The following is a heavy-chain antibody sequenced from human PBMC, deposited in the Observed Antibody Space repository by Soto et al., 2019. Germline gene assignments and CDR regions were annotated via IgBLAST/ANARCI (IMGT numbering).Heavy chain of an antibody. CDR2: ISDTGIT. D-gene: IGHD3-9*01. V-gene: IGHV4-59*01. Sequence: SETLSLTGTVSCGSLGGDLWSWIRQPPGSGREWIGDISDTGITKYNPSLQSRVTLSVDMSNNRLCLRLSFLTAAATAVYSCALAPIRLNSTGPYYFRSWGQGALVTTSS. CDR1: CGSLGGDL. CDR3: ALAPIRLNSTGPYYFRS. J-gene: IGHJ4*02.